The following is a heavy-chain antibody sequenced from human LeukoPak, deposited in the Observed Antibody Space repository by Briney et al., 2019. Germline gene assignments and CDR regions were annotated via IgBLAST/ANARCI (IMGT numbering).Heavy chain of an antibody. CDR2: ISYSGST. V-gene: IGHV4-39*01. Sequence: ASETLSLTCTVFGGDSIITNSYYWGWIRQPPGKGLEWIGSISYSGSTYYNSSLKNRVTISIDTSKNQFSLKVSSVTAADTAVYYCARDQQYNRPAGWFDPWGQGTLVIVSS. CDR3: ARDQQYNRPAGWFDP. D-gene: IGHD1-14*01. CDR1: GGDSIITNSYY. J-gene: IGHJ5*02.